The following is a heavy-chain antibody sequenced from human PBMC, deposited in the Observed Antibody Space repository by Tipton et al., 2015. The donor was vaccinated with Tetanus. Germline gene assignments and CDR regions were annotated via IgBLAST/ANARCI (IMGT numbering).Heavy chain of an antibody. D-gene: IGHD3-3*01. Sequence: LVKPSETLSLTCTVSGGSISTYHWNWIRQSPGKGLEWIGYIDYFGSTKYNPSLKSRVAMSVDTSKNQLSLRLNSVTSADTAVYYCARTSGYMYSDCWGQGTLVTVSS. CDR1: GGSISTYH. CDR2: IDYFGST. V-gene: IGHV4-59*01. CDR3: ARTSGYMYSDC. J-gene: IGHJ4*02.